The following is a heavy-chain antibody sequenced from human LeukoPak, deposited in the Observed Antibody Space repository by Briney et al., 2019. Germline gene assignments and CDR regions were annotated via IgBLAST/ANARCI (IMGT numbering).Heavy chain of an antibody. J-gene: IGHJ4*02. CDR3: ARTPRGYDYVWGSYRVYFDY. Sequence: GGSLRLSCAASGFTFSSYWMSWVRQAPGKGLEWVANIKQDGREKYYVDSVKGRFTISRDNAKNSLYLQMNSLRAEDTAVYYCARTPRGYDYVWGSYRVYFDYWGQGTLVTVSS. D-gene: IGHD3-16*01. V-gene: IGHV3-7*01. CDR1: GFTFSSYW. CDR2: IKQDGREK.